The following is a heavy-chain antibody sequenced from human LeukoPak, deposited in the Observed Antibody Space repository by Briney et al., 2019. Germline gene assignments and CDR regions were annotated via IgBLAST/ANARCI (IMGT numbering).Heavy chain of an antibody. CDR2: IIPIFGTA. V-gene: IGHV1-69*13. D-gene: IGHD3-10*01. Sequence: ASVKVSCKASGGTFSSYAISWVRQAPGQGLEWMGGIIPIFGTANYAQKFQGRVTITADESTSTAYMELSSLRSEDTAVYYCARGPAYGSGSPYYYYYYMDVWGKGTTVTISS. CDR1: GGTFSSYA. J-gene: IGHJ6*03. CDR3: ARGPAYGSGSPYYYYYYMDV.